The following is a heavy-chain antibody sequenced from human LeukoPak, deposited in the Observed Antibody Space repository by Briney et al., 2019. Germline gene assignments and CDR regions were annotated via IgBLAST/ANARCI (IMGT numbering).Heavy chain of an antibody. CDR2: INTNTGNP. V-gene: IGHV7-4-1*02. CDR1: GYTFTSCA. CDR3: ARDFSSSWYFDYYYYMDV. D-gene: IGHD6-13*01. J-gene: IGHJ6*03. Sequence: ASVKVSCKASGYTFTSCAMNWVRQAPGQGLEWMGWINTNTGNPTYAQGFTGRFVFSLDTSVSTAYLQISSLKAEDTAVYYCARDFSSSWYFDYYYYMDVWGKGTTVTVSS.